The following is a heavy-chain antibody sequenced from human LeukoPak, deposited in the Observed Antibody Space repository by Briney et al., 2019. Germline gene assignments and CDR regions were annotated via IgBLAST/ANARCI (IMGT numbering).Heavy chain of an antibody. V-gene: IGHV4-59*01. J-gene: IGHJ6*02. CDR3: ARDRGIQVYSSSWYGMDV. CDR1: GGSISSYY. D-gene: IGHD6-13*01. CDR2: IYYSGST. Sequence: SETLSLTCTVSGGSISSYYWSWIRQPPGKGLEWIGDIYYSGSTNYNPSLKSRVTISVDTSKNQFSLKLSSVTAADTAVYYCARDRGIQVYSSSWYGMDVWGQGTTVTVSS.